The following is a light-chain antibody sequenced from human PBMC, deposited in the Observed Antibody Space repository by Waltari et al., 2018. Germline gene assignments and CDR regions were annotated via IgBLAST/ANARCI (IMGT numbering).Light chain of an antibody. J-gene: IGLJ3*02. Sequence: QSALTQPRSVSGSPGQSVTFSCTGPSNDVGGYTFVSWYPQHPGKAPKLLIYDVFKRPSGVPDRFSGSKSGNTASLTVSGLQAEDEADYYCGSFAGSNTVFGGGTKLTVL. CDR3: GSFAGSNTV. V-gene: IGLV2-11*01. CDR2: DVF. CDR1: SNDVGGYTF.